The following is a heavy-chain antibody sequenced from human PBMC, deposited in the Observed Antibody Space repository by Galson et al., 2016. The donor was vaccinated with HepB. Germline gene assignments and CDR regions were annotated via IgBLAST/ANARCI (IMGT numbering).Heavy chain of an antibody. J-gene: IGHJ5*02. D-gene: IGHD3-16*01. CDR3: ASPFAPERGRYVL. CDR2: MSSSGTSV. V-gene: IGHV3-48*02. CDR1: GFTLSTYS. Sequence: SLRLSCAASGFTLSTYSMNWFRQAPGKGLEWVSYMSSSGTSVYYTDSVKGRFTISGDNAKNSLYLQMNSLRDEDTAVYYCASPFAPERGRYVLWGQGTLVTVSS.